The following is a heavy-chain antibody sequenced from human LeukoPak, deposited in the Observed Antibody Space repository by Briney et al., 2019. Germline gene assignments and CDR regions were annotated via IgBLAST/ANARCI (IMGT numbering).Heavy chain of an antibody. J-gene: IGHJ6*02. CDR3: ASLYYYDSSGYFPHYYYYGMDV. CDR2: ISSSSYI. D-gene: IGHD3-22*01. V-gene: IGHV3-21*01. CDR1: GFTFSSYS. Sequence: GGSLRLSCAASGFTFSSYSMNWVRQAPGKGLEWVSSISSSSYIYYADSVKGRFTISRDNAKNSLYLQMNSLRAEDTAVYYCASLYYYDSSGYFPHYYYYGMDVWGQGTTVTVSS.